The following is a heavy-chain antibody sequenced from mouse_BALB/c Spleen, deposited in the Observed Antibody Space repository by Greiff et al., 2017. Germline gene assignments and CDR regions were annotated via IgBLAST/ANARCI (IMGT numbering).Heavy chain of an antibody. Sequence: EVKLLESGPGLVKPSQSLSLTCSVTGYSITSGYYWNWIRQFPGNKLEWMGYISYDGSNNYNPSLKNRISITRDTSKNQFFLKLNSVTTEDTATYYCARDTGTTDYWGQGTSVTVSS. CDR1: GYSITSGYY. CDR3: ARDTGTTDY. J-gene: IGHJ4*01. V-gene: IGHV3-6*02. CDR2: ISYDGSN. D-gene: IGHD4-1*01.